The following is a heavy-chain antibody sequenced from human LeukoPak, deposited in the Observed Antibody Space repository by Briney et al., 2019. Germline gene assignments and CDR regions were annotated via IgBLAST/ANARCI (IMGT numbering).Heavy chain of an antibody. CDR1: GGSISSANYY. CDR2: IYYSGST. J-gene: IGHJ5*02. D-gene: IGHD3-3*01. Sequence: SETLSLTCTVSGGSISSANYYWGWIRQPPGKGLERIATIYYSGSTYYNPSLKSRVAISVDTSENQFSLKLTSVTAADSAVYFCARHSSDFWTGYYFGNWFDPWGQGTLVTVSS. CDR3: ARHSSDFWTGYYFGNWFDP. V-gene: IGHV4-39*01.